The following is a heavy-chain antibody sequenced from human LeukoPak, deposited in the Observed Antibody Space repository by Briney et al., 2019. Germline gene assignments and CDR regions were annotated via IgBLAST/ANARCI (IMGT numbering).Heavy chain of an antibody. CDR2: IYYSGST. J-gene: IGHJ2*01. CDR1: GGSISSSSYY. Sequence: SETLSLTCTVSGGSISSSSYYWGWIRQPPGKGLEWIGSIYYSGSTYYSPSLKSRVTISLDTSKNQFSLKLSSVTTADTAVYYCARSVVTLYWYFDLWGRGTLVTVSS. V-gene: IGHV4-39*07. CDR3: ARSVVTLYWYFDL. D-gene: IGHD4-23*01.